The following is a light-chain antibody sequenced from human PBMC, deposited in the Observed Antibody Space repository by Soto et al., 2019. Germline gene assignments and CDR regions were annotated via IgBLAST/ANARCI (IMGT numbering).Light chain of an antibody. Sequence: DIVMTQSPDSLAVSVGERATINCKSSQGVLHNSNNKNYLAWYQQKPGQPPKLLIYWASTRESGVPDRFSGRESGTDFTLTISSLQAEDVAVYYCQQYYSTPMYTFGQGTKLEIK. J-gene: IGKJ2*01. CDR2: WAS. V-gene: IGKV4-1*01. CDR1: QGVLHNSNNKNY. CDR3: QQYYSTPMYT.